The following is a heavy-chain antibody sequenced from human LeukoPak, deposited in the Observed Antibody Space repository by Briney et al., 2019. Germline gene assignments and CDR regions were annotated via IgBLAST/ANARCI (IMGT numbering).Heavy chain of an antibody. J-gene: IGHJ2*01. CDR2: IYTSGST. CDR1: GGSISSYY. CDR3: ARGTYDFWSGYSYWYFDF. D-gene: IGHD3-3*01. V-gene: IGHV4-4*07. Sequence: SETLSLTCTVSGGSISSYYWSWIRQPAGKGLEWIGRIYTSGSTNYNPSLKSRVTISVDTSKNQFSLKLSSVTAADTAVYYCARGTYDFWSGYSYWYFDFWGRGTLVTVSS.